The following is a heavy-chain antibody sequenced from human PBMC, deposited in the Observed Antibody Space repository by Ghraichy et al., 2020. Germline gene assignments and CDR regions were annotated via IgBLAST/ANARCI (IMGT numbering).Heavy chain of an antibody. D-gene: IGHD1-26*01. CDR1: GFTFSFYS. CDR3: ARGGSYWGGFDY. J-gene: IGHJ4*02. V-gene: IGHV3-48*01. Sequence: GGSLRLSCAASGFTFSFYSINWVRQAPGKGLEWVSYISSSGGGIFYADSVKGRFTISRDNAKNSVDLQMNSLRAEDTAVYYCARGGSYWGGFDYWGQGTLVTVSS. CDR2: ISSSGGGI.